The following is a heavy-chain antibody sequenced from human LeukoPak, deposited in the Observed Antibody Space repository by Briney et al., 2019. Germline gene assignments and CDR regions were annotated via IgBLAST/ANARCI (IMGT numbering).Heavy chain of an antibody. CDR1: GFTFSSYA. J-gene: IGHJ4*02. CDR3: ASGKGPGY. Sequence: GGSLRLSCAASGFTFSSYAMSWVRQAPGKGLEWVANIKEDGSEKYYVDSVKGRFSIFRDNAKNSLYLQMNSLRTEDTAVYYCASGKGPGYWGQGTLVTVSS. CDR2: IKEDGSEK. D-gene: IGHD1-14*01. V-gene: IGHV3-7*01.